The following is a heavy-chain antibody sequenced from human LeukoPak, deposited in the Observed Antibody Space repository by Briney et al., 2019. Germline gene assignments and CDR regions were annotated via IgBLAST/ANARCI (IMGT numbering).Heavy chain of an antibody. V-gene: IGHV4-59*01. CDR2: IYYSGST. D-gene: IGHD5-12*01. CDR3: ARGRGSGYDSEDY. J-gene: IGHJ4*02. Sequence: SETLSLTCTVSGGSISSYYWSWIRQPPGKGLEWIGYIYYSGSTNYNPSLKGRVTISVDTSKNQFSLKLSSVTAADTAVYYCARGRGSGYDSEDYWGQRTLVTVSS. CDR1: GGSISSYY.